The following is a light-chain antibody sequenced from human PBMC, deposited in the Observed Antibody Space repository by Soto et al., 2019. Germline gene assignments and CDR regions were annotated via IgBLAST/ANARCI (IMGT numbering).Light chain of an antibody. V-gene: IGKV3-11*01. J-gene: IGKJ3*01. CDR3: QHRSN. Sequence: EIVLTQSPATLSLSPGERATLSCRASQSVSNYLAWYQQKPGQAPRLLIYEASNRATGIPARFSGSGSGTDFTLTISSLEPEDFGLYYCQHRSNFGPGTKVDIK. CDR1: QSVSNY. CDR2: EAS.